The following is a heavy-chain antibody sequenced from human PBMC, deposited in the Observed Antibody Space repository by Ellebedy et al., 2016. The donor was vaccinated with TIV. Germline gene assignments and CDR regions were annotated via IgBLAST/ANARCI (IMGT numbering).Heavy chain of an antibody. Sequence: ASVKVSCXASGGTFISYAISWVRQAPGQGLGWMGGIIPIFGSANYAQKFQGRVTITADESTSTAYMDLSSLRSEDTAVYYCARGLIGSDYGMDVWGQGTTVTVSS. J-gene: IGHJ6*02. CDR2: IIPIFGSA. V-gene: IGHV1-69*13. D-gene: IGHD2-21*01. CDR3: ARGLIGSDYGMDV. CDR1: GGTFISYA.